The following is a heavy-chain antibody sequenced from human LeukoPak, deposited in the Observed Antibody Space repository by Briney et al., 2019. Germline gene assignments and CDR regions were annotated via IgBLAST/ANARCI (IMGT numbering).Heavy chain of an antibody. D-gene: IGHD6-19*01. CDR2: INWDGGST. J-gene: IGHJ2*01. Sequence: GGSLRLSCAASGFNFEDYTMHWVRQTPGKGLEWVSLINWDGGSTYYADSVKGRFTISRDNSKNTLYLQMNSLRAEDTAIYYCAKVDGWGYWYFDLWGRGTLVTVSS. CDR1: GFNFEDYT. V-gene: IGHV3-43*01. CDR3: AKVDGWGYWYFDL.